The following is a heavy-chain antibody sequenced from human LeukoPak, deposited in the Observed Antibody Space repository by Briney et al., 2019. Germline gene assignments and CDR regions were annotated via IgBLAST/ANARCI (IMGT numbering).Heavy chain of an antibody. Sequence: TSETLSLTCAVYGGSFSGYYWSWIRQPPGKGLEWIGEINHSGSTNYNPSLKSRATISVDTSKNQFSLKLSSVTAADTAVYYCSRGTNTMALVWFDPWGQGTLVTLSS. CDR1: GGSFSGYY. D-gene: IGHD3-10*01. CDR3: SRGTNTMALVWFDP. CDR2: INHSGST. J-gene: IGHJ5*02. V-gene: IGHV4-34*01.